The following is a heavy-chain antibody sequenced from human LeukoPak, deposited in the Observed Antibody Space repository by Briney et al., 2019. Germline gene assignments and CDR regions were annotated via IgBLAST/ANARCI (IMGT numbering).Heavy chain of an antibody. Sequence: SETLSLTCTVSGDSISSYYWSWIRQPAGKGLEWIGHIYTSGSTNYNPSLKSRVTMSVDTSKNQFSLKLSSVTAADTAVYYCAREDRIGSAAAFDIWGQGTMVTVSS. J-gene: IGHJ3*02. CDR2: IYTSGST. V-gene: IGHV4-4*07. D-gene: IGHD3-3*02. CDR1: GDSISSYY. CDR3: AREDRIGSAAAFDI.